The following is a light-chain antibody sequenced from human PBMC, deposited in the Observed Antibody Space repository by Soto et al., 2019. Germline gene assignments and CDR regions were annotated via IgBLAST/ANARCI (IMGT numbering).Light chain of an antibody. CDR2: EVS. CDR3: SSYTRTSTSLDL. V-gene: IGLV2-14*01. Sequence: QSALTQPASVSGSPGQSITISCTGTSSDVGGYNYVSWYQQHPGKAPKLIIYEVSHRPSGVSDRFSGSKSGNTASLTISGLQAADEADYYCSSYTRTSTSLDLFGGGTTLTVL. CDR1: SSDVGGYNY. J-gene: IGLJ3*02.